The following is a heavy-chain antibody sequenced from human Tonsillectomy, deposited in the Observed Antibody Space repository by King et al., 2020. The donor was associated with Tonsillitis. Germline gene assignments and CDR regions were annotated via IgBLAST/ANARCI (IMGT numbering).Heavy chain of an antibody. D-gene: IGHD3-3*01. CDR2: ISEDGSRT. CDR1: GFRIADYG. V-gene: IGHV3-43*02. Sequence: VQLVESGGGVAQPGGSLRLSCAASGFRIADYGMQWVRQAPGKGLEWVCLISEDGSRTYYADSVKGRFTISRDTSENSLFLQINSLRTEDTALYYCAKDCRTIIYDVWSGYSNYIDVWGKGTTVAVSS. J-gene: IGHJ6*03. CDR3: AKDCRTIIYDVWSGYSNYIDV.